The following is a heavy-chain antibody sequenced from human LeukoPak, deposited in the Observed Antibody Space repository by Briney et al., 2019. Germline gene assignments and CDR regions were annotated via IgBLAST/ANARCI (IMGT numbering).Heavy chain of an antibody. V-gene: IGHV1-18*01. CDR3: ARGSYYYDSSGYWYFDL. J-gene: IGHJ2*01. CDR2: ISAYNGNT. D-gene: IGHD3-22*01. CDR1: GYTFTSYG. Sequence: ASVKVSCKASGYTFTSYGISWVRQAPGQGLEWMGWISAYNGNTNYAQKLQGRVTMTTDTSTSTAYMELRSLRSDDPAVYYCARGSYYYDSSGYWYFDLWGRGTLVTVSS.